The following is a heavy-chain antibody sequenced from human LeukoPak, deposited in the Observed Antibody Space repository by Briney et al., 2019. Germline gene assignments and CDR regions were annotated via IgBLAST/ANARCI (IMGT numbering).Heavy chain of an antibody. D-gene: IGHD3-10*01. J-gene: IGHJ4*02. V-gene: IGHV3-21*01. CDR1: GFTFSSYS. CDR2: ISSSSSYI. CDR3: ARGLGNGSGSHQGY. Sequence: PGGSLGLSCAASGFTFSSYSMNWVRQAPGKGLEWVSSISSSSSYIYYADSVKGRFTISRDNAKNSLYLQMNSLRAEDTAVYYCARGLGNGSGSHQGYWGQGTLVTVSS.